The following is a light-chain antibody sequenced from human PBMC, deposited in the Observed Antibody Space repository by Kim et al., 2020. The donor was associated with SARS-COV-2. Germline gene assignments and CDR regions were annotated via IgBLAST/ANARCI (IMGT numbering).Light chain of an antibody. CDR3: LHIDSYPLT. Sequence: ISSHLAWYQQLPGKAPKLLIYAASNLESGVPSRFSGSGSGTEFTLTISSLQPEDFATYYCLHIDSYPLTFGGGTKLEI. V-gene: IGKV1-9*01. CDR2: AAS. J-gene: IGKJ4*01. CDR1: ISSH.